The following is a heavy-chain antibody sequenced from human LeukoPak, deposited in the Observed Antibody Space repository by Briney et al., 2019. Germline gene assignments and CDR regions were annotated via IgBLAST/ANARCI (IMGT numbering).Heavy chain of an antibody. J-gene: IGHJ4*02. D-gene: IGHD1-26*01. V-gene: IGHV4-38-2*02. Sequence: PSETLSLTCTVSGYSVSSGYYWGWIRQSPGKGLEWIGSIYHSGSTYYSPSLRSRITISVDTSKNQFSLKLSSVTAADTAVYYCARAPGGGSYYGLPTQTHFDYWGQGTLVTVSS. CDR3: ARAPGGGSYYGLPTQTHFDY. CDR1: GYSVSSGYY. CDR2: IYHSGST.